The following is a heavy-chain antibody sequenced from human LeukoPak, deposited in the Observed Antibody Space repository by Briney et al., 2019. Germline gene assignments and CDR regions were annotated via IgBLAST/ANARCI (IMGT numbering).Heavy chain of an antibody. CDR3: AKGLYGGGSFDF. CDR1: GYTFSSYD. CDR2: MNPNSGNT. D-gene: IGHD2-21*01. V-gene: IGHV1-8*02. J-gene: IGHJ3*01. Sequence: ASVKVSCKASGYTFSSYDISWVRQATGQGLEWMGWMNPNSGNTGYAQKFQGRVTMTRNTSISTAYMELNSLRSDDTAVYFCAKGLYGGGSFDFWGQGTMVIVSS.